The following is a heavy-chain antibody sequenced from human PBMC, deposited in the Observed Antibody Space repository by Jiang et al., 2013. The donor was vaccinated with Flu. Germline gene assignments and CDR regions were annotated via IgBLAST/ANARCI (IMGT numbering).Heavy chain of an antibody. V-gene: IGHV3-48*01. Sequence: QLLESGGGLAQPGGSLRLSCAASGFIFSREPMNWVRQAPGKGLEWVSNIRDSGTVMSYADSVKGRFTISRDNAKNSLYLQLNTLRVEDTAVYYCARDTDYGFDYWGQGILVTVSS. J-gene: IGHJ4*02. CDR2: IRDSGTVM. D-gene: IGHD3-16*01. CDR1: GFIFSREP. CDR3: ARDTDYGFDY.